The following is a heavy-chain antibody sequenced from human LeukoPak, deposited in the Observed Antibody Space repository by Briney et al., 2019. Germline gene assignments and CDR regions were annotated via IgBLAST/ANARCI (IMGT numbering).Heavy chain of an antibody. J-gene: IGHJ3*02. CDR3: ARDGKDYGLDAFDI. Sequence: SETLSLTYTVSGGSISSGDYYWSWIRQPPGKGLEWIGYIYYSGSTYYNPSLKSRVTISVDTSKNQFSLKLSSVTAADTAVYYCARDGKDYGLDAFDIWGQGTMVTVSS. CDR2: IYYSGST. CDR1: GGSISSGDYY. V-gene: IGHV4-30-4*01. D-gene: IGHD3-16*01.